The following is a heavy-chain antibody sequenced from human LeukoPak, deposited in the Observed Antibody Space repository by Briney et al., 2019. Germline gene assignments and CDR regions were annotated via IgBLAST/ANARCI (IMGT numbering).Heavy chain of an antibody. CDR1: GGSFSGYY. Sequence: PSETLSLTCAVYGGSFSGYYWSWIRQPPGKGLEWIGEINHSGSTNYNPSLKSRVTISVDTSKNQFSLKLSSVTAADTAVYYCARGVRSDYDFWSGFRGYYYYYMDVWGKGTTVTVSS. D-gene: IGHD3-3*01. J-gene: IGHJ6*03. CDR2: INHSGST. V-gene: IGHV4-34*01. CDR3: ARGVRSDYDFWSGFRGYYYYYMDV.